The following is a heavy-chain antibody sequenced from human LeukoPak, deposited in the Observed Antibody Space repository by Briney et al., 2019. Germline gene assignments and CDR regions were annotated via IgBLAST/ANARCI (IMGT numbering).Heavy chain of an antibody. D-gene: IGHD1-26*01. CDR2: INPINGGI. J-gene: IGHJ4*02. Sequence: ASGKVSCKTSGYTFSAYYIHWMRQAPGQGFEWMGWINPINGGIRVAQKFQGRVTMTRDTSMNTAYVELSGLLTDDTAVYFCARGPSDASFDYWGQGTLVTVSS. V-gene: IGHV1-2*02. CDR3: ARGPSDASFDY. CDR1: GYTFSAYY.